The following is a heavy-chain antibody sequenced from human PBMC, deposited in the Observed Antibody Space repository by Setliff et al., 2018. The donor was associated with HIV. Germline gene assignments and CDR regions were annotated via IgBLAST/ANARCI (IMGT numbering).Heavy chain of an antibody. CDR2: IYISGST. J-gene: IGHJ4*02. D-gene: IGHD3-16*01. Sequence: SETLSLTCTVSGGSITSYHWSWIRQPAGKGLEWFGRIYISGSTNYNPSFESRVTMSIDTSKNQFSLKLSSVTAADTAVYYCARGGGTGSFDYWGQGTLVTVSS. CDR3: ARGGGTGSFDY. V-gene: IGHV4-4*07. CDR1: GGSITSYH.